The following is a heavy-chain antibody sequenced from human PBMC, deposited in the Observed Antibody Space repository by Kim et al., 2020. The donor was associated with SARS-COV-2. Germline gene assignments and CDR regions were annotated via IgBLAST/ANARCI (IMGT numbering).Heavy chain of an antibody. CDR2: IYYSGST. V-gene: IGHV4-39*01. D-gene: IGHD3-3*01. J-gene: IGHJ4*02. CDR3: ARTPSDDFWSGYSLDY. CDR1: GGSISSSSYY. Sequence: SETLSLTCTVSGGSISSSSYYWGWIRQPPGKGLEWIGSIYYSGSTYYNPSLKSRVTISVDTSKNQFSLKLSSVTAADTAVYYCARTPSDDFWSGYSLDYWGQGTLVTVSS.